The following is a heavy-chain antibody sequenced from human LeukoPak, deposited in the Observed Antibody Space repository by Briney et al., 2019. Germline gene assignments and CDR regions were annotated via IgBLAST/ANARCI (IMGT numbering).Heavy chain of an antibody. CDR1: GGSISSGDYY. V-gene: IGHV4-30-4*01. CDR3: ARVDVVGEYYFDY. Sequence: SQTLSLTCTVSGGSISSGDYYWSWIRQPPGKGLEWIGYIYNSGSTYYNPSLKSRVTISVDTSKNQFSLKLSSVTAADTAVYYCARVDVVGEYYFDYWGQGTLVTVSS. CDR2: IYNSGST. J-gene: IGHJ4*02. D-gene: IGHD2-15*01.